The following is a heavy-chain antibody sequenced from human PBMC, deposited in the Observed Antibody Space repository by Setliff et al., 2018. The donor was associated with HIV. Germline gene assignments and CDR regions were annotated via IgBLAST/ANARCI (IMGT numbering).Heavy chain of an antibody. Sequence: SETLSLTCSVSGGSISNFYWSWIRQPPGKGLEWVGHIYFTGSSDNNPSLKSRVTLSVDTSKHQFSLKLSSVTAADTAVYYCARVQMAYAAFDVWGQGTMVTVSS. CDR2: IYFTGSS. D-gene: IGHD4-17*01. CDR3: ARVQMAYAAFDV. CDR1: GGSISNFY. V-gene: IGHV4-59*13. J-gene: IGHJ3*01.